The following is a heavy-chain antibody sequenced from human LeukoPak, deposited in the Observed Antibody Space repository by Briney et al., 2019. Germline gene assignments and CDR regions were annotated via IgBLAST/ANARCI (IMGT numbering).Heavy chain of an antibody. V-gene: IGHV4-34*01. Sequence: GSLRLSCAASGFTFSSYSMNWIRQPPGKGLEWIGEINHSGSTNYNPSLKSRVTISVDTSKNQFSLKLSSVTAADTAVYYCARVPRVVMGYWGSYYYGMDVWGQGTTVTVSS. D-gene: IGHD3-3*01. CDR3: ARVPRVVMGYWGSYYYGMDV. CDR1: GFTFSSYS. CDR2: INHSGST. J-gene: IGHJ6*02.